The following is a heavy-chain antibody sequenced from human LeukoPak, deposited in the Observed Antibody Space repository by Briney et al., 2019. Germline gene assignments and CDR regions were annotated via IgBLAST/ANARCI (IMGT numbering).Heavy chain of an antibody. D-gene: IGHD3-10*01. Sequence: GGSLRLSCAASGFTFSSYAMHWVRQAPGKGLEWVAVISYDGSNKYYADSVKGRFTISRDNSKNTLYLQMNSLRAEDTAVYFCARDFSAKLWFGEFVYWGQGTLVTVSS. CDR1: GFTFSSYA. J-gene: IGHJ4*02. V-gene: IGHV3-30*04. CDR2: ISYDGSNK. CDR3: ARDFSAKLWFGEFVY.